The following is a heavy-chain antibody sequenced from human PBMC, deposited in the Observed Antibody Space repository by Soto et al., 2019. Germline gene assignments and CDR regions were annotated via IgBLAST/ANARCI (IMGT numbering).Heavy chain of an antibody. J-gene: IGHJ6*02. CDR2: IYYSGST. Sequence: QVQLQESGPGLVKPSQTLSLTCTVSGGSISSGDSNWSWLRQHPGKGLEWIGYIYYSGSTYYNPSLNRRVTIALDTSKNQFSLKLTSVTAADTAVYYCATEDVAADGTICGMDVWGQGTTVTVSS. V-gene: IGHV4-31*03. CDR3: ATEDVAADGTICGMDV. D-gene: IGHD6-13*01. CDR1: GGSISSGDSN.